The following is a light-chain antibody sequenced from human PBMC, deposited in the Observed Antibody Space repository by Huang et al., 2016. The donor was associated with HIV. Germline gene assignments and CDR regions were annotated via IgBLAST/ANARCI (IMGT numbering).Light chain of an antibody. CDR2: WAS. CDR1: QSVLNTDNNRDY. J-gene: IGKJ3*01. Sequence: DIVMTQSPESLAVSLGGRATINCRSSQSVLNTDNNRDYLAWYKKKAGQRPRLLVYWASTRESGFPDRFRGTGSGTDFTLTNSNVQAEDVAVYFCQQYYDTPLTFGPGTKVDIK. V-gene: IGKV4-1*01. CDR3: QQYYDTPLT.